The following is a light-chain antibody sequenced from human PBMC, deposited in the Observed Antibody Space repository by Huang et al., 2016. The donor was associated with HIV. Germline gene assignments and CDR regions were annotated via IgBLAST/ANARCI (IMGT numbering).Light chain of an antibody. J-gene: IGKJ1*01. Sequence: EVVMTQSPATLSMSPGERGTLSCRASQSVSSNLAWYQQMPGQAPRRLIYGASTRATVIPARFSGSGSGTEFTLTISSLQSEDFAVYYCQQYDNWPPGTFGQGTKVEIK. CDR2: GAS. V-gene: IGKV3-15*01. CDR3: QQYDNWPPGT. CDR1: QSVSSN.